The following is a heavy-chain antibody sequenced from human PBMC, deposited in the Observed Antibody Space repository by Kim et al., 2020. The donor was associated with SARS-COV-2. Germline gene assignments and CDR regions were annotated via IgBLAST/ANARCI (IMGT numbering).Heavy chain of an antibody. J-gene: IGHJ6*02. D-gene: IGHD3-10*01. Sequence: SETLSLTCTVSGGSISSGGYYWSWIRQHPGKGLEWIGYIYYSGSTYYNPSLKSRVTISVDTSKNQFSLKLSSVTAADTAVYYCARAWDGPGSYSDYYYGMDVWGQGTTVTVSS. CDR3: ARAWDGPGSYSDYYYGMDV. CDR1: GGSISSGGYY. CDR2: IYYSGST. V-gene: IGHV4-31*03.